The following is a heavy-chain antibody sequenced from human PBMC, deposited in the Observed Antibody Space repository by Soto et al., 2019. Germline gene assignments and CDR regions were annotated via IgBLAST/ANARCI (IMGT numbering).Heavy chain of an antibody. CDR1: GGSISSYY. V-gene: IGHV4-59*01. D-gene: IGHD3-3*01. CDR2: IYYSGST. CDR3: ARDEGTIFGVVQGWFDP. J-gene: IGHJ5*02. Sequence: SETLSLTCTVSGGSISSYYWSWIRQPPGKGLEWIGYIYYSGSTNYNPSLKSRVTISVDTSKNQFSLKLSSVTAADTAVYYCARDEGTIFGVVQGWFDPWGQGTLVTVSS.